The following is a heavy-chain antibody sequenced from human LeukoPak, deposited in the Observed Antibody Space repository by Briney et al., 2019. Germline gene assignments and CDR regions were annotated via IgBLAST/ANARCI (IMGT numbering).Heavy chain of an antibody. Sequence: PGGSLRLSCAASGFTFSSYAMPWVRQAPGKGLEWVAVISYDGSNKYYADSVKGRFTISRDNSKNTLYLQMNSLRAEDTAVYYCARTEGIWFGELSYFDYWGQGTLVTVSS. D-gene: IGHD3-10*01. CDR1: GFTFSSYA. V-gene: IGHV3-30-3*01. CDR2: ISYDGSNK. CDR3: ARTEGIWFGELSYFDY. J-gene: IGHJ4*02.